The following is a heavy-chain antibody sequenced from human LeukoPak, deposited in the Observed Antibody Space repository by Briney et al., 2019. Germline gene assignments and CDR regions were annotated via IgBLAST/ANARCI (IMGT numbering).Heavy chain of an antibody. J-gene: IGHJ4*02. CDR2: IYYSGST. CDR3: AGVGATRGYGY. D-gene: IGHD1-26*01. V-gene: IGHV4-39*07. CDR1: GGSISSSSYY. Sequence: SETLSLTCTVSGGSISSSSYYWGWIRQPPGKGLEWTGSIYYSGSTYYNPSLKSRVTISVDTSKNQFSLKLSSVTAADTAVYYCAGVGATRGYGYWGQGTLVTVSS.